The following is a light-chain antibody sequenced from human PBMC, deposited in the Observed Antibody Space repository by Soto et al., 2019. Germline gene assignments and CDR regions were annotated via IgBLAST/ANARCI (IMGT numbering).Light chain of an antibody. J-gene: IGKJ4*01. Sequence: DIQMTQSPSTLSASAGDRVTITCRASQSISSWLAWYQQKPGKAPKLLIYDASSLESGVPSSFSGSGSGTEFTLTISSLQPDGSATYYCQQYNSYSGALTFGGGTKVEIK. V-gene: IGKV1-5*01. CDR3: QQYNSYSGALT. CDR2: DAS. CDR1: QSISSW.